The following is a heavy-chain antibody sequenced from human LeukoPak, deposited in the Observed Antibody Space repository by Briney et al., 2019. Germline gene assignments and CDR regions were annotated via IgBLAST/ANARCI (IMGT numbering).Heavy chain of an antibody. D-gene: IGHD3-10*01. Sequence: PSETLSLTCTVSGGSLTNYYWSWIRQPPGKGLDWIGHIYYSGSTNYNPSLKSRVTISLDTSKNQFSLKVISVTAADTAVYYCARAAKHFRGGLSFYYMDVWGKGTTVTISS. CDR2: IYYSGST. CDR3: ARAAKHFRGGLSFYYMDV. J-gene: IGHJ6*03. V-gene: IGHV4-59*01. CDR1: GGSLTNYY.